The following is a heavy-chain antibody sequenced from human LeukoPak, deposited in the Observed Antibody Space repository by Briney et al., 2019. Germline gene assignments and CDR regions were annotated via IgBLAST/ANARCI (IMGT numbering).Heavy chain of an antibody. D-gene: IGHD6-19*01. J-gene: IGHJ6*03. CDR2: TKSKTDGGAI. CDR3: ASLFSSGWRYFYYMDV. V-gene: IGHV3-15*01. Sequence: PGGSLRLSCAASGFTFSSYSMNWVRQAPGKGLEWVGRTKSKTDGGAIDYAAPVKGRFTISRDDSRNTLYLQMNSLKVEDTAVYFCASLFSSGWRYFYYMDVWGKGTTVTVSS. CDR1: GFTFSSYS.